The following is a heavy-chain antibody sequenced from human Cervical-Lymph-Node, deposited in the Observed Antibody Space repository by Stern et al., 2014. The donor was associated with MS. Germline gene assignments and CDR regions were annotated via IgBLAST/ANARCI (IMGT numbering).Heavy chain of an antibody. CDR1: GGSVSSENYY. D-gene: IGHD3-22*01. V-gene: IGHV4-61*01. CDR3: ARLARVNYYYGMDI. Sequence: QVQLQESGPGLVKPSETLSLTCTVSGGSVSSENYYWSWIRQPHGKGLEXIAYLYYTGSTTYKPSLKSRAPISVDSSRNQFALKVSSVSAADTAVYYCARLARVNYYYGMDIWGQGTPVTVSS. CDR2: LYYTGST. J-gene: IGHJ6*02.